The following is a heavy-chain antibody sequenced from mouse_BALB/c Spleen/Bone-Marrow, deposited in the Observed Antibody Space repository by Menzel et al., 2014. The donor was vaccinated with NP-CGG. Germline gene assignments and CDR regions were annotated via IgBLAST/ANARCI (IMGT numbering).Heavy chain of an antibody. CDR2: ISSGGIYT. CDR1: GFTFSSYA. J-gene: IGHJ4*01. V-gene: IGHV5-9-4*01. CDR3: VRRGKEAMDY. D-gene: IGHD2-1*01. Sequence: EVKLMESGGGLVKPGGSLKLSCAASGFTFSSYAMSWVRQSPEKRLEWVAEISSGGIYTYYPDTVTGRFTISRDNARNTLYLEMSSLRPEDTAMYYCVRRGKEAMDYWGQGTSVTVSS.